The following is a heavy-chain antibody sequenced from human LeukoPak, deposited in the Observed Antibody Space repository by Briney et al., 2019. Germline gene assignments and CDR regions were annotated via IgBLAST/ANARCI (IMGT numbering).Heavy chain of an antibody. Sequence: GESLKISCKGSGYSFTTYWIGWVRQLPGKGLECMGIIYPDDSDTRYSPSFQGQVTISADKSISTAYLQWSSLKASDTAMYYCARHETGPYFDYWGQGTLVTVSS. J-gene: IGHJ4*02. V-gene: IGHV5-51*01. CDR3: ARHETGPYFDY. D-gene: IGHD1-1*01. CDR1: GYSFTTYW. CDR2: IYPDDSDT.